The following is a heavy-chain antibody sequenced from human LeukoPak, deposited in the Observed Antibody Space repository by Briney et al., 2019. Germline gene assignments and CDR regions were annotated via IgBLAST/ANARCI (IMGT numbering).Heavy chain of an antibody. CDR3: ARDGDYPHTAMVTY. D-gene: IGHD5-18*01. Sequence: ASVKVSCKASGYTFTGYYMHWVRQAPGQGLEWMGWINPNSGGTNYAQKFQGRVTMTRDTSISTAYMELSRLRSDETAVYYCARDGDYPHTAMVTYWGQGTLVTVSS. CDR1: GYTFTGYY. CDR2: INPNSGGT. J-gene: IGHJ4*02. V-gene: IGHV1-2*02.